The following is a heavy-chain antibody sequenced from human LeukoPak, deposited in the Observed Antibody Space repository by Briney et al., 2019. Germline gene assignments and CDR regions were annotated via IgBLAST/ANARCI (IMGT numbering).Heavy chain of an antibody. CDR3: AHGGAVGGYFPT. CDR2: MKEDGSDE. J-gene: IGHJ1*01. Sequence: GGSLRLSCVASGFSFSDSTMSWVRQAAGQGLEWVARMKEDGSDENYVDSVRGRFTISRDNARNSLHLQMKSLRAEDTAVYFCAHGGAVGGYFPTWGQGILVIVSS. CDR1: GFSFSDST. V-gene: IGHV3-7*03. D-gene: IGHD1-26*01.